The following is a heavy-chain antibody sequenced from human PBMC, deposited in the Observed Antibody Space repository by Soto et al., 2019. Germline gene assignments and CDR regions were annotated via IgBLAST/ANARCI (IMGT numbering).Heavy chain of an antibody. V-gene: IGHV1-69*12. Sequence: QVQLVQSGAEVKKPGSSVKVSCKASGGTFSSYAISWVRQAPGQGLEWMGGIIPIFGTANYAQKFQGRVTITADESTSTAYMELSSLRSEDTAVYYCARSVCSGGSCYPGEGWFDPWGQGTLVTVSS. CDR3: ARSVCSGGSCYPGEGWFDP. D-gene: IGHD2-15*01. J-gene: IGHJ5*02. CDR2: IIPIFGTA. CDR1: GGTFSSYA.